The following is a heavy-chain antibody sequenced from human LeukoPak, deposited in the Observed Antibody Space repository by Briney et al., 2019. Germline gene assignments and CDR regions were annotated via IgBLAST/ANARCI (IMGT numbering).Heavy chain of an antibody. D-gene: IGHD3-3*01. CDR3: AKVNLLPYFDFWSGYYAPWFDP. V-gene: IGHV4-59*11. CDR1: GGSISSHY. CDR2: IYYSGST. J-gene: IGHJ5*02. Sequence: SETLSLTCTVSGGSISSHYWSWVRQPPGKGLEWIGNIYYSGSTNYNPYRKSRVTISVDTSKNQFSLKLSSVTAADTAVYYCAKVNLLPYFDFWSGYYAPWFDPWGQGTLVTVSS.